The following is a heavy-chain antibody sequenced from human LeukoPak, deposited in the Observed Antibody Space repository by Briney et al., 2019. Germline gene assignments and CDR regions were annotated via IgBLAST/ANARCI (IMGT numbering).Heavy chain of an antibody. D-gene: IGHD1-26*01. J-gene: IGHJ4*02. CDR3: ARLGGSYPIDY. V-gene: IGHV4-34*01. CDR2: INHSGST. CDR1: GGSFSGYY. Sequence: SETLSLTCAVYGGSFSGYYWSWIRQPPGKGLEWIGEINHSGSTNYNPSLKSRVTISVDTSKNQFPLKLSSVTAADTAVYYCARLGGSYPIDYWGQGTLVTVSS.